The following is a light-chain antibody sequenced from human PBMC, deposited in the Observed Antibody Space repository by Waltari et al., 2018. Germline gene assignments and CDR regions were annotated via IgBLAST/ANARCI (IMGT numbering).Light chain of an antibody. V-gene: IGKV1-6*01. CDR2: AAS. Sequence: IQMTQSPSSLSASVGDRVTITCRASQSISSYLNWYQQKPGKAPKLLIYAASSLQTGVPSRFSGSGSGTDFTLTISSLQPEDFATYYCLQDYNYPWTFGQGTKVDIK. CDR3: LQDYNYPWT. CDR1: QSISSY. J-gene: IGKJ1*01.